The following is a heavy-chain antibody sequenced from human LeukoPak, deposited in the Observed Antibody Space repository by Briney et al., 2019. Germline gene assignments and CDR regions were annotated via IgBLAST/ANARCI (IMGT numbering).Heavy chain of an antibody. CDR3: AKEHSTAVFYFDH. V-gene: IGHV3-23*01. J-gene: IGHJ4*02. D-gene: IGHD4-11*01. CDR2: ISGSTPRT. CDR1: GFTFSNHA. Sequence: ESGGSLRLSCAASGFTFSNHAMSRVRQAPGKGLEWVSAISGSTPRTYYADSVKGRFTISRDNSQNTVYLQMSSLRAEDTAVYYCAKEHSTAVFYFDHWGQGILVSVSS.